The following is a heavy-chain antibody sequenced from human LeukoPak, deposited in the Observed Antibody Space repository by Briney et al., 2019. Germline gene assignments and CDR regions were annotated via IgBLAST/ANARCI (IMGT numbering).Heavy chain of an antibody. CDR1: GFTFGDYS. Sequence: GGSLRLSCTTSGFTFGDYSMTWFCQAPGKGLEWVSFIRGKAAGGTAEYAASVQGRFTLSRDDSKSIAYLQMDSLKTEDTAVYYCTRDRIMTDCWGQGTLVTVSS. CDR3: TRDRIMTDC. D-gene: IGHD2/OR15-2a*01. J-gene: IGHJ4*02. V-gene: IGHV3-49*03. CDR2: IRGKAAGGTA.